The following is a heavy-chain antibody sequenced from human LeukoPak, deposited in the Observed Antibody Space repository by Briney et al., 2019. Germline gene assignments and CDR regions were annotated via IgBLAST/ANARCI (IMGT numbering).Heavy chain of an antibody. D-gene: IGHD1-7*01. CDR2: IKQDGSEK. CDR3: AKRRGLELLYYYYMDV. Sequence: HPGGSLRLSCAASGFTFSSYWMSWVRQAPGKGLEWVANIKQDGSEKYYVDSVKGRFTISRDNAKNSLFLQMNSLRAEDTAVYYCAKRRGLELLYYYYMDVWGKGTTVTVSS. CDR1: GFTFSSYW. J-gene: IGHJ6*03. V-gene: IGHV3-7*03.